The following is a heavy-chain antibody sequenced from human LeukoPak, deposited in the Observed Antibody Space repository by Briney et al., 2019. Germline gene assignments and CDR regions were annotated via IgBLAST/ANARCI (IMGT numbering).Heavy chain of an antibody. CDR3: ARVGDGLYGFWSGYPDY. CDR2: IYHSGST. V-gene: IGHV4-30-2*01. CDR1: GGSISSGGYY. Sequence: SETLSLTCTVSGGSISSGGYYWSWIRQPPGKGLEWIGYIYHSGSTYYNPSLKSRVTISVDRSKNQFSLKLSSVTAADTAVYYCARVGDGLYGFWSGYPDYWGQGTLVTVSS. D-gene: IGHD3-3*01. J-gene: IGHJ4*02.